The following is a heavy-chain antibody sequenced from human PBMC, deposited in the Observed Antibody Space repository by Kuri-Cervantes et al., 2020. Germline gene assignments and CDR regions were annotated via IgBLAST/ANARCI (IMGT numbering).Heavy chain of an antibody. Sequence: ASVKVSCKASGYTFTGYYMHWVRQAPGQGLEWMGWINPNSGGTNYAQKFQGRVTMTRDTSISTAYMELSRPRSDDTAVYYCARARITMVRGVHEGWFDPWGQGTLVTVSS. CDR3: ARARITMVRGVHEGWFDP. J-gene: IGHJ5*02. CDR2: INPNSGGT. D-gene: IGHD3-10*01. V-gene: IGHV1-2*02. CDR1: GYTFTGYY.